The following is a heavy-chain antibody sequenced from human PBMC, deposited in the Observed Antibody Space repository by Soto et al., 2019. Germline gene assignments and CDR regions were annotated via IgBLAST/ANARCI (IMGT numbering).Heavy chain of an antibody. D-gene: IGHD2-15*01. J-gene: IGHJ1*01. CDR2: INAGNGNT. Sequence: GASVKVSCKASGYTFTSYAMHWVRQAPGQRLEWMGWINAGNGNTKYSQKFQGRVTITRDTSASTAYMELSSLRSEDTAVYYCARTKDCSGGSCYFYWYFQHWGQGTLVTVSS. V-gene: IGHV1-3*01. CDR1: GYTFTSYA. CDR3: ARTKDCSGGSCYFYWYFQH.